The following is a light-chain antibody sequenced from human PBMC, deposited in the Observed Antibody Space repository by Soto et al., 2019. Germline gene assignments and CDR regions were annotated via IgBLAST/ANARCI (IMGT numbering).Light chain of an antibody. V-gene: IGLV2-18*02. CDR2: EVN. J-gene: IGLJ1*01. Sequence: QSALTQPPSVSGSPGQSVTISCSGSSIDVGSLKSVSWYKQAPGSSPELIIFEVNTRPSGVPDRFSESKSANTASLTISGLQPEDEADYYCSAYIMSITSHVVGTGTKLTVL. CDR3: SAYIMSITSHV. CDR1: SIDVGSLKS.